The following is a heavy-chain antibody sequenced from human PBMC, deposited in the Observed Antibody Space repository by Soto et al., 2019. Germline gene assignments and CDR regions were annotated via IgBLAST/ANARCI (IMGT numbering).Heavy chain of an antibody. Sequence: QVQLVESGGGVVQPGRSLRLSCAASGFMFSNHGMHWVRQAPGKGLEWVAVIWSDGNNRYYADSVKGRVTISRDNSKNTVYLQMNSLRAADTAVYYCVRGDNWNDEASDYWGQGTLVTVSS. CDR1: GFMFSNHG. CDR2: IWSDGNNR. CDR3: VRGDNWNDEASDY. V-gene: IGHV3-33*01. J-gene: IGHJ4*02. D-gene: IGHD1-1*01.